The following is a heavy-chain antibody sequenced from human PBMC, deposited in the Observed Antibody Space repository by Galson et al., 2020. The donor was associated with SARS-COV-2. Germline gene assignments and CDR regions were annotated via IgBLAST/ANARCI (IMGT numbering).Heavy chain of an antibody. CDR1: GFSFSSYA. Sequence: GESLKISCAASGFSFSSYAMSWVRQAPGKGLEWVSAISYSGGTTYYTNSVKGRFTVSRDNSKNTLYLQMSSLRAEDTAVYYCAKNPEGSIVAPGSLFFRSARTYCFDCWGQGTLVTVSS. J-gene: IGHJ4*02. D-gene: IGHD1-26*01. V-gene: IGHV3-23*01. CDR3: AKNPEGSIVAPGSLFFRSARTYCFDC. CDR2: ISYSGGTT.